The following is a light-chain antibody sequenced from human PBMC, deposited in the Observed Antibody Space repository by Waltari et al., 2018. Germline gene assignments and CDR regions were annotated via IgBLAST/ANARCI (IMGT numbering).Light chain of an antibody. CDR3: SSYTSSSTWV. J-gene: IGLJ3*02. CDR1: SSDVGVYNY. CDR2: EVS. V-gene: IGLV2-14*01. Sequence: QSALTQPAAVSGSPEQSISISCTGSSSDVGVYNYVSWYQQHPGKAPKLMIYEVSNLPSGISNRFSGSKSDNTASLTISGLQAEDEADYYCSSYTSSSTWVFGGGTKLTVL.